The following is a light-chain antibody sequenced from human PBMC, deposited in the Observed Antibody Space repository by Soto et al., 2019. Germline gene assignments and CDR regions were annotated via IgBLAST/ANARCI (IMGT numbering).Light chain of an antibody. CDR3: QSYDSSLSAVV. Sequence: QSALTQPPSVSGAPGQRVTISCTGTSSNIGAGYDVHWYQQLPGTAPKLLIYGNSNRPSGVPDRFSGYKSGTSASLAITGLQAEEEADYYCQSYDSSLSAVVFGGGTKLTVL. J-gene: IGLJ2*01. CDR2: GNS. CDR1: SSNIGAGYD. V-gene: IGLV1-40*01.